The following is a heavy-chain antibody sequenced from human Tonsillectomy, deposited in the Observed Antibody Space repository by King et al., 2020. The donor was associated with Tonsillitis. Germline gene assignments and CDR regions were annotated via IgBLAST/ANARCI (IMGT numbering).Heavy chain of an antibody. J-gene: IGHJ5*02. CDR1: GFSLSTDEMR. CDR3: TRSQAGSNWFDP. V-gene: IGHV2-70*04. CDR2: IDWDDEK. Sequence: VTLKESGPALVKPTQTLTLTCTFSGFSLSTDEMRVSWVRQPPGKALEWLARIDWDDEKFYSTSLKTRLTISRDTSKNQVFLGMTNMDPGYTATYYCTRSQAGSNWFDPWGRGTLVTVSS.